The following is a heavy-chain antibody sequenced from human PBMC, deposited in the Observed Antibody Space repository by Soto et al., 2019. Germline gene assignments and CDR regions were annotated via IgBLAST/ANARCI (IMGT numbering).Heavy chain of an antibody. V-gene: IGHV4-4*02. D-gene: IGHD2-2*01. CDR1: RGSISSSCW. CDR3: ARKSFADQRFDN. Sequence: QVQLQESGPGLVKPSGTLSLTCAVSRGSISSSCWWSWVRQSPGKGLEWIGEIYHSGSTNYNPSLKSRVTISVDKSKNQFSLKLSSVTAADAALYYCARKSFADQRFDNWGQGTLVTVSS. CDR2: IYHSGST. J-gene: IGHJ4*02.